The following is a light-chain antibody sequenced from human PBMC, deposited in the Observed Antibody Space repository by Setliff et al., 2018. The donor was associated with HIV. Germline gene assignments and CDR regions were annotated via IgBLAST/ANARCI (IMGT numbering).Light chain of an antibody. Sequence: QSVLTQAASVSGSPGQSITMSCTGTRSDVGGYNYVSWYQQHPGKAPKLMICDVSNRPSGVSNRFSGSKSGNTASLTISGLQAEDEADYYCSSYTSTSTLCVFGTGTKVTV. J-gene: IGLJ1*01. CDR3: SSYTSTSTLCV. V-gene: IGLV2-14*03. CDR2: DVS. CDR1: RSDVGGYNY.